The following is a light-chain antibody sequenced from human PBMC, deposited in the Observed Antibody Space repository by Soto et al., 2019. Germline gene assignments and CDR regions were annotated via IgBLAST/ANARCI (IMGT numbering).Light chain of an antibody. CDR2: DAY. V-gene: IGLV2-14*03. J-gene: IGLJ1*01. CDR1: RSDIGGYNY. CDR3: SSYTDDTYYV. Sequence: QCVLSHPASVSWSPGHSITISCIGTRSDIGGYNYVSWHQQHPGKAPKLMIYDAYERPLGVSNRFSGSKSGNTASLTISGLQNEDEADHYCSSYTDDTYYVFGSGTKVTVL.